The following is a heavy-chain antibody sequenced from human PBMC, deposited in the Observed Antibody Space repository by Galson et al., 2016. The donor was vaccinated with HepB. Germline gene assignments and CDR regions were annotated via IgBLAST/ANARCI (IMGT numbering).Heavy chain of an antibody. CDR3: ARDTWTWN. CDR1: GVTVSNNY. CDR2: IYSGGGT. J-gene: IGHJ4*02. V-gene: IGHV3-66*01. Sequence: SLRLSCAASGVTVSNNYMRWVRQAPGRGLEWVSVIYSGGGTYYADSVKGRFTISRDNSKNTLYLQMSSLRAEDTAVYYCARDTWTWNGGQGTLVTVSS. D-gene: IGHD3/OR15-3a*01.